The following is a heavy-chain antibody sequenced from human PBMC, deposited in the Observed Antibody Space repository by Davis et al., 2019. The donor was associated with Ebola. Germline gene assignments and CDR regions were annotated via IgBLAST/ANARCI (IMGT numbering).Heavy chain of an antibody. CDR1: GFTFTDYY. D-gene: IGHD2-21*02. J-gene: IGHJ2*01. CDR3: VRDPALVVTGGGWFFGL. Sequence: GGSLRLSCAASGFTFTDYYMGWTRQAPGKGLEWLVNINQDGSVKQDVDSVKGRFTISRDNAKNSLYLQMNSLRAEDTAVYYCVRDPALVVTGGGWFFGLWGRGTLVTVSS. V-gene: IGHV3-7*01. CDR2: INQDGSVK.